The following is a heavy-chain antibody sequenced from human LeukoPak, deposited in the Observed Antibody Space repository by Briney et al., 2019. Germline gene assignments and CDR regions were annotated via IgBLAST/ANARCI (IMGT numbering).Heavy chain of an antibody. V-gene: IGHV4-59*12. D-gene: IGHD2-21*02. CDR1: GDSISCCY. CDR3: AREVDAVTASADAFDI. Sequence: SDTLSLTCAVSGDSISCCYWTWIRQSAGKGLEWIGYIYYRGGTHYNPSLESRVTISKDTSKNQFSLAITSVTAADTAVYYCAREVDAVTASADAFDICGQGTMTVSS. J-gene: IGHJ3*02. CDR2: IYYRGGT.